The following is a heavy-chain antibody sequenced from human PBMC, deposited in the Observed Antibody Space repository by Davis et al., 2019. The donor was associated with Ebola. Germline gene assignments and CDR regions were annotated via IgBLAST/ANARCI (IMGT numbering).Heavy chain of an antibody. CDR3: ARDYNGPAIV. J-gene: IGHJ6*02. Sequence: GESLKISCVVSRFIFSTYDMHWVRQAPGRGLEWVAFIRNDGINKYYADSVKGRFTISRDNSKNTLYLQMNSLRAEDTALYYCARDYNGPAIVWGQGTTVTVSS. V-gene: IGHV3-30*02. D-gene: IGHD3-10*01. CDR1: RFIFSTYD. CDR2: IRNDGINK.